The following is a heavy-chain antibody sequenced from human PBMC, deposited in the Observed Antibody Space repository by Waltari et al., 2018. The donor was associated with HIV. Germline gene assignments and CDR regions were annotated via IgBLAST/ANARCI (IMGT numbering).Heavy chain of an antibody. CDR1: GGSISSSSYY. D-gene: IGHD3-3*01. V-gene: IGHV4-39*01. Sequence: QLQLQESGPGLVKPSETLSLTCTVSGGSISSSSYYWGWIGQPPGKGLEWIGRIYYSGSTNDPPSPESGVTTSADPFKIQFSLKRSPVTAADTALYYGAGTRSGYDIGSGPWYYFDYWGQGTLVTVSS. CDR2: IYYSGST. CDR3: AGTRSGYDIGSGPWYYFDY. J-gene: IGHJ4*02.